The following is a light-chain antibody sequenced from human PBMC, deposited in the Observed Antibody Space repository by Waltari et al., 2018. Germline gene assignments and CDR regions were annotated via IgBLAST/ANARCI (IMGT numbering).Light chain of an antibody. CDR3: QQYYSTPLT. Sequence: DIVMTQSPDSLAVSLGERATINCKSSQSVLYSSNNKNYLVWYQQKPGQPPKLLIYWACTRESGVPDRFSGSGSGTDFTLTISSLQAEDVAVYYCQQYYSTPLTFGQGTKVEIK. V-gene: IGKV4-1*01. CDR1: QSVLYSSNNKNY. J-gene: IGKJ1*01. CDR2: WAC.